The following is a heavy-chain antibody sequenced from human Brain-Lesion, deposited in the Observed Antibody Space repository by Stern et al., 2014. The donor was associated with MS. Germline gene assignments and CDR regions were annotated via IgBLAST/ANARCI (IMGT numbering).Heavy chain of an antibody. V-gene: IGHV3-74*02. CDR1: GFTFSNYW. Sequence: EVHLVESGGGLVQPGGSLRLSCAASGFTFSNYWMHWVRQAPGKGLVWVSRVNNDGRRTSYADSVKGRFTMSRDNAKNTLYLQMNSLRVEDTAIYYCARGERWFDSWGQGTLVNVSS. J-gene: IGHJ5*01. CDR3: ARGERWFDS. CDR2: VNNDGRRT. D-gene: IGHD3-10*01.